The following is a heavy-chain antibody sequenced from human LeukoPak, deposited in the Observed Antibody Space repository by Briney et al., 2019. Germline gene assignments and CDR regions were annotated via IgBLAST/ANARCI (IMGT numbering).Heavy chain of an antibody. CDR2: IYYSGST. CDR1: GGSFSGYY. D-gene: IGHD6-19*01. J-gene: IGHJ5*02. Sequence: SETLSLTCAVYGGSFSGYYWSWIRQPPGKGLEWIGYIYYSGSTNYNPSLKSRVTISVDTSKNQFSLKLSSVTAADTAVYYCARRKSRAVADNWFDPWGQGTLVTVSS. CDR3: ARRKSRAVADNWFDP. V-gene: IGHV4-59*08.